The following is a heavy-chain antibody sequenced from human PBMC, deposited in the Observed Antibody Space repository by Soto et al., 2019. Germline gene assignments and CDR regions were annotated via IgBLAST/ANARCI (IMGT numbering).Heavy chain of an antibody. CDR3: ARAVILTGYYTYYFDY. CDR1: GYTFTSYY. J-gene: IGHJ4*02. V-gene: IGHV1-46*01. D-gene: IGHD3-9*01. Sequence: GASVKVSCKASGYTFTSYYMHWVRQAPGQGLEWMGIINPSGGSTSYAQKFQGRVTMTRDTSTSTVYMELSSLRSEDTAVYYCARAVILTGYYTYYFDYWRQGTLVTVSS. CDR2: INPSGGST.